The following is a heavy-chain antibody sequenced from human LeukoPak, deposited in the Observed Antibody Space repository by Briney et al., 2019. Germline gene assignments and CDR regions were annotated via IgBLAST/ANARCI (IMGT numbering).Heavy chain of an antibody. Sequence: SETLSLTCTVSGGSISSYYWSWIRQPPGKGLEWIGYIYTSGNTNYNPSLKSRVTISVDTSKNQFSLKLSSVTAAATAVYFCARHGVGEGAFDIWGQGTMVTVSS. CDR2: IYTSGNT. D-gene: IGHD3-10*01. J-gene: IGHJ3*02. CDR3: ARHGVGEGAFDI. CDR1: GGSISSYY. V-gene: IGHV4-4*09.